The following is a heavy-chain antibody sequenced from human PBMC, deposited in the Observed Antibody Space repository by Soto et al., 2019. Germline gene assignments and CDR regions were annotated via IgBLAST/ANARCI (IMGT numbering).Heavy chain of an antibody. CDR3: ARQYDRMGA. J-gene: IGHJ6*02. V-gene: IGHV4-30-2*06. Sequence: PSETLSLTCTVSGGSISSGGYSCTWIRQSPGKGLEWIGYTYQSGSAYYNPSLKSRVTISVERSKNQFSLNLTSVTAADTAVYYCARQYDRMGAWGQWTAVAVSS. D-gene: IGHD3-3*01. CDR1: GGSISSGGYS. CDR2: TYQSGSA.